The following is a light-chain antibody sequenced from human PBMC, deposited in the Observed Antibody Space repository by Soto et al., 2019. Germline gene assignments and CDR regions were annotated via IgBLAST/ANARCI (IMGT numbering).Light chain of an antibody. CDR2: DAS. J-gene: IGKJ4*01. V-gene: IGKV3D-11*02. CDR3: QQLGNCPRWPLA. CDR1: QRVSSF. Sequence: EIVLTQSPATLSVSPGERATLSCRASQRVSSFLAWYQQKPGQPPRLLIYDASYRAAGNPVRFSGSGAGTDFTLTISSLEPEDSAVYYCQQLGNCPRWPLAFGGGTKV.